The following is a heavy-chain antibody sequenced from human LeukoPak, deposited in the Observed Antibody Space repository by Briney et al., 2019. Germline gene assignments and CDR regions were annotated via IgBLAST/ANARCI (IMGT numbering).Heavy chain of an antibody. Sequence: GGSLRLSCAASGFTFSSYAMHWVRQAPGKGLEWVAVISYDGSNKYYADSVKGRFTVSRDNSKNTLYLQMNSLRAEDTAVYYCASSYDSSGNWGQGTLVTVSS. CDR3: ASSYDSSGN. J-gene: IGHJ4*02. V-gene: IGHV3-30*04. CDR2: ISYDGSNK. CDR1: GFTFSSYA. D-gene: IGHD3-22*01.